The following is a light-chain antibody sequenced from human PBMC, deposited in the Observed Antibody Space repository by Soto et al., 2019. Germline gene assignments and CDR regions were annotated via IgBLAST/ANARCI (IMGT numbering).Light chain of an antibody. CDR1: QSIDSW. CDR2: EAS. CDR3: QQYRSYSAGT. V-gene: IGKV1-5*03. J-gene: IGKJ1*01. Sequence: DIQMTQSPSTLSASVGDRVTITCRASQSIDSWLAWYQQKPGKTPNLLNYEASSLESGGPSRFSGSGSGTEFTLTISSLQPDDFATYYCQQYRSYSAGTFGQGTKVEIK.